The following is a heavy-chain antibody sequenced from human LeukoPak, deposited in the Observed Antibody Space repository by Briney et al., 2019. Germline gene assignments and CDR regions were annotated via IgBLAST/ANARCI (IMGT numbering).Heavy chain of an antibody. J-gene: IGHJ1*01. Sequence: GGSLRLSCAASGFTFSSYFMHWVRQAPGKGLVWVSRVSSDGTYTVYADSVKGRFTISRDNAKDTLYLQVNSLRAEDTAVYYCAITVDCRATTDCYSYFHHWGQGTLVTVSS. CDR2: VSSDGTYT. CDR3: AITVDCRATTDCYSYFHH. V-gene: IGHV3-74*03. D-gene: IGHD2-21*02. CDR1: GFTFSSYF.